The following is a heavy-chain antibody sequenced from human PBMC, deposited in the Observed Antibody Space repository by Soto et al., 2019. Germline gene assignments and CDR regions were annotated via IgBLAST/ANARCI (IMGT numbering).Heavy chain of an antibody. V-gene: IGHV3-48*02. CDR1: GFTFSSYS. CDR3: ARDKEGYSSGWFLDY. D-gene: IGHD6-19*01. Sequence: GGSLRLSCAVSGFTFSSYSMNWVRQAPGKGLEWLSYISSSSRSRTIYYADSVKGRFTISRDNAKNSLYLQMNSLRDEDTAVYYCARDKEGYSSGWFLDYSGQGSLVIGSS. J-gene: IGHJ4*02. CDR2: ISSSSRSRTI.